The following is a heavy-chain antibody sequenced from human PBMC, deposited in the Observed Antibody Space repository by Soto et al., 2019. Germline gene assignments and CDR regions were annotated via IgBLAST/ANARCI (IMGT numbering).Heavy chain of an antibody. V-gene: IGHV1-18*04. CDR1: GCTFTSYG. CDR3: ERSEGQLLVSIDY. CDR2: ISAYNGNT. D-gene: IGHD6-13*01. Sequence: ASVKVSSKTSGCTFTSYGISWGRQAPGQWLEWMGGISAYNGNTNYAQKLQGRVTMTTDTSTSTAYIDLKSLRSDGTALEYCERSEGQLLVSIDYWSQRTLVTVSS. J-gene: IGHJ4*02.